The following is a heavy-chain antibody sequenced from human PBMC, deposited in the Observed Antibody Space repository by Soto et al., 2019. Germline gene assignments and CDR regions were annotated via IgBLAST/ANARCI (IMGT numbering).Heavy chain of an antibody. CDR2: INWNSGSI. Sequence: EVQLVESGGGVVQPGRSLRLSCAASGFTFDDYAMHWVRQAPGKGLEGASSINWNSGSIGYADSVKGRFTISRDNAKNSLYLQMNSLRAEDTAVYYCAKADYSSSSGMDYWGQGTLVTVSS. D-gene: IGHD6-6*01. CDR1: GFTFDDYA. J-gene: IGHJ4*02. CDR3: AKADYSSSSGMDY. V-gene: IGHV3-9*01.